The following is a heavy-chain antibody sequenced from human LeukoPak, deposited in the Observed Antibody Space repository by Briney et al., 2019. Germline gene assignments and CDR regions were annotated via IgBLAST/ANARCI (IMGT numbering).Heavy chain of an antibody. CDR2: INPGDEST. CDR3: ARDSYDTSGQFHNNWFDP. V-gene: IGHV1-46*01. J-gene: IGHJ5*02. CDR1: GYTFTGYY. D-gene: IGHD3-22*01. Sequence: ASVKVSCKASGYTFTGYYMHWVRQAPGQGLEWMGTINPGDESTTFAQQFQGRVSMTRDLSTNTVYMELSSLRSDDTAVYYCARDSYDTSGQFHNNWFDPWGQGTLVTVSS.